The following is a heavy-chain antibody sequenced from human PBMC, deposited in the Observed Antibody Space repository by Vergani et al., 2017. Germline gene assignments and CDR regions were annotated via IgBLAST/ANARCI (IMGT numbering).Heavy chain of an antibody. CDR2: IYYSGST. D-gene: IGHD2-15*01. J-gene: IGHJ3*01. Sequence: QVQLQESGPGLVKPSETLSLTCTVSGGSISSYYWSWIRQPPGKGLEWIGYIYYSGSTYYNPSLKSRVTISVATSKNQFSLKLSSVTAADTAVYYCARDVEGAVDGWGEGTMVTVS. CDR1: GGSISSYY. CDR3: ARDVEGAVDG. V-gene: IGHV4-59*12.